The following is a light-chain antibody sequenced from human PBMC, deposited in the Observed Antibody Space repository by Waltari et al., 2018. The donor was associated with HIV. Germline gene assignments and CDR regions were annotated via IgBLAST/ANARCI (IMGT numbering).Light chain of an antibody. CDR2: DDR. Sequence: SYVLTQPPSVSVAPGQTARITCGGNNIAATKSVHWYRLNPGQAQVVFTYDDRDRPSGIPDRFSGSSSGDTATLTISRAEAGDEADYYCQVWDGRGDPVIFGGGTKLAVV. CDR3: QVWDGRGDPVI. V-gene: IGLV3-21*02. CDR1: NIAATKS. J-gene: IGLJ2*01.